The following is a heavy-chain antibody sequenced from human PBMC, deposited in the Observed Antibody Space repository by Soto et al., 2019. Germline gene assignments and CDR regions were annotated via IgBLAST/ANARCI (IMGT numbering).Heavy chain of an antibody. J-gene: IGHJ5*02. Sequence: ASVKVSCKASGHTFTRHWMHWVRQAPGQGLEWMGIINPRDDTTSYAQKFQCRFTMTRDASTSTVYMERSSRRSEDTAIYYCARDHSGASNGDTWGWFDPWGQGTLVTVSS. D-gene: IGHD2-8*01. CDR1: GHTFTRHW. V-gene: IGHV1-46*01. CDR3: ARDHSGASNGDTWGWFDP. CDR2: INPRDDTT.